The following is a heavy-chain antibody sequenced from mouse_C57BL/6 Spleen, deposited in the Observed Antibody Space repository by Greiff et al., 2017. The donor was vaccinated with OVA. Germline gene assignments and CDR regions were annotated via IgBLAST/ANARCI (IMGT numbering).Heavy chain of an antibody. D-gene: IGHD3-2*02. Sequence: QVQLQQPGAELVKPGASVKLSCKASGYTFTSYWMHWVKQRPGQGLEWIGMIHPNSGSTNYNEKFKSKATLTVDKSSSTAYMQLSSLTSEDSAVYYCARFRTAQATSFAYWGQGTLVTVSA. CDR1: GYTFTSYW. V-gene: IGHV1-64*01. CDR3: ARFRTAQATSFAY. J-gene: IGHJ3*01. CDR2: IHPNSGST.